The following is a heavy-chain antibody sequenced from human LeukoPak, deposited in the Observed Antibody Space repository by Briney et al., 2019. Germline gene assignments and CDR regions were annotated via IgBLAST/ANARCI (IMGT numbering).Heavy chain of an antibody. J-gene: IGHJ4*02. CDR2: IFYTGST. D-gene: IGHD3-10*01. CDR3: ARWSGSYPPNY. CDR1: GFTFSSYG. V-gene: IGHV4-38-2*01. Sequence: GSLRLSCAASGFTFSSYGMSWVRQAPGKGLQWIGNIFYTGSTYYNPSLKSRLTISVDKSNNQFSLKLTSVTAADTAVYYCARWSGSYPPNYWGQGTLVTVSS.